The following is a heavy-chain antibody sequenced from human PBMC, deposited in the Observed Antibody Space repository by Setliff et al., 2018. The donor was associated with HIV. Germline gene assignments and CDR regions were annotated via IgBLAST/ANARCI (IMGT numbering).Heavy chain of an antibody. D-gene: IGHD2-15*01. CDR2: ISAYYRNP. Sequence: ASVKVSCKTSGGTFSSYAISWVRQAPGQGLEWMGWISAYYRNPGYSQKFQGRVTMTTDTSTNTVYMELRSLRSDDTAVYYCAGYREGYCSGDNCYSGNESWGQGTLVTVS. CDR3: AGYREGYCSGDNCYSGNES. V-gene: IGHV1-18*01. J-gene: IGHJ5*02. CDR1: GGTFSSYA.